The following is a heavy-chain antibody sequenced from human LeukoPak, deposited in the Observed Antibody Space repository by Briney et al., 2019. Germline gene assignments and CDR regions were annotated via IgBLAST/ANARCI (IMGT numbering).Heavy chain of an antibody. Sequence: ASVKVSCKVSGHTLTELSMHWVRQAPGKGLEWMGGFDPEDGETIYAQKFQGRVTMTEDTSTDTAYMELSSLRSEDTAVYYCATGGLRFLEWSTYIGDYWGQGTLVTVSS. CDR1: GHTLTELS. CDR2: FDPEDGET. V-gene: IGHV1-24*01. D-gene: IGHD3-3*01. J-gene: IGHJ4*02. CDR3: ATGGLRFLEWSTYIGDY.